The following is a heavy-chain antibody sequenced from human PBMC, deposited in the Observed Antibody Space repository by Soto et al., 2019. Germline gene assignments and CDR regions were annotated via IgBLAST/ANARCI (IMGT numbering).Heavy chain of an antibody. CDR2: ISGSGGST. D-gene: IGHD1-7*01. CDR1: EFTFANAW. Sequence: GGSLRLSCAASEFTFANAWMSWVRQAPGKGLEWVSAISGSGGSTYYADSVKGRFTISRDNSKNTLYLQMNSLRAEDTAVYYCEKDKLGTTWFDPWGQGTLVTVSS. J-gene: IGHJ5*02. V-gene: IGHV3-23*01. CDR3: EKDKLGTTWFDP.